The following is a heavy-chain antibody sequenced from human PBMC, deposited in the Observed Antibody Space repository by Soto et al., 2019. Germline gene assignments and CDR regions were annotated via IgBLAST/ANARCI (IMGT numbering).Heavy chain of an antibody. J-gene: IGHJ4*02. CDR1: GFTFSSYA. CDR3: AKEGNSGWR. Sequence: GGSLRLSCAASGFTFSSYALTWVRQAPGKGLEWVSSITGSGGSTYHADSVKGRFTISRDNSKNTLYLQMNSLGVEDTAVYYCAKEGNSGWRWGQGTLVTVSS. D-gene: IGHD5-12*01. V-gene: IGHV3-23*01. CDR2: ITGSGGST.